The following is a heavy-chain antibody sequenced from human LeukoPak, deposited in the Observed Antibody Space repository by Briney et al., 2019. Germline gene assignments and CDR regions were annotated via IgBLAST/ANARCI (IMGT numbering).Heavy chain of an antibody. CDR2: IYPGDSDT. D-gene: IGHD6-6*01. J-gene: IGHJ4*02. Sequence: GESLKISRKGSGYSFSNYWIGWVRQMPGKGLEWMGIIYPGDSDTRYSPSFQGQVTISVDESINTAYLQWSSLEASDTAMYYCARQHGRPFDYWGQGTLVTVSS. CDR1: GYSFSNYW. CDR3: ARQHGRPFDY. V-gene: IGHV5-51*01.